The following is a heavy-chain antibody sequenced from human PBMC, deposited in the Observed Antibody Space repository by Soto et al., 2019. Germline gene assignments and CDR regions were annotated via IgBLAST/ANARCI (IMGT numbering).Heavy chain of an antibody. D-gene: IGHD3-10*01. V-gene: IGHV4-59*01. CDR1: GGSISSYY. J-gene: IGHJ6*02. CDR3: ARARITMVREVIKYNMDV. Sequence: SETLSLTCTVSGGSISSYYWSLIRRPPGKGLEWIGYIYNSGSTHSNPSLQSRVTISVDTSKNQFSLKLSSVTAADTGIYYCARARITMVREVIKYNMDVWGQGTTVTVSS. CDR2: IYNSGST.